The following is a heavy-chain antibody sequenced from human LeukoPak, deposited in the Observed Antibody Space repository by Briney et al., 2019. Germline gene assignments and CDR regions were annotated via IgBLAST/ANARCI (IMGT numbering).Heavy chain of an antibody. CDR1: GFPFSRYW. D-gene: IGHD3-10*01. Sequence: GGSLRLSCAASGFPFSRYWMTWVRQAPGKGLEWVSAISGSGGSTYYADSVKGRFTISRDNSKNTLYLQMNSLRAEDTAVYYCAKDARRGSLDYWGQGTLVTVSS. CDR2: ISGSGGST. CDR3: AKDARRGSLDY. J-gene: IGHJ4*02. V-gene: IGHV3-23*01.